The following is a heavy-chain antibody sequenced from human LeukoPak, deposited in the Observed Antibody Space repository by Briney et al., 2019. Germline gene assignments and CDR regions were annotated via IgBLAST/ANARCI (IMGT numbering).Heavy chain of an antibody. CDR2: INPNSGGT. CDR1: GYTFTAYY. D-gene: IGHD2-2*01. Sequence: ASVKVSCKASGYTFTAYYMHWXRQAXGQGXEWMGWINPNSGGTNYAQKFQGRVTMTRDTSISTAYMELSRLRSDDTAVYYCARDRVVVPAAFDYWGQGTLVTVSS. J-gene: IGHJ4*02. V-gene: IGHV1-2*02. CDR3: ARDRVVVPAAFDY.